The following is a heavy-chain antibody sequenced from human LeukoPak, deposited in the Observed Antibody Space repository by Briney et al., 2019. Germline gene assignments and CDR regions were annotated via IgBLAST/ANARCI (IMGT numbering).Heavy chain of an antibody. D-gene: IGHD6-13*01. CDR1: GYTFTSYY. CDR3: ARALGYSSSWASWFDP. V-gene: IGHV1-46*01. Sequence: ASVKVSCKASGYTFTSYYMHWVRQAPGQGLEWMGIINPSGGSTSYAQKFQGRVTMTRDTSTCTVYMELSSLRSEDTAVYYCARALGYSSSWASWFDPWGQGTLVTLSS. J-gene: IGHJ5*02. CDR2: INPSGGST.